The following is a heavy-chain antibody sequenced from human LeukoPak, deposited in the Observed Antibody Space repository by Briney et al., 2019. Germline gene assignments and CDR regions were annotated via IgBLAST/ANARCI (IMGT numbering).Heavy chain of an antibody. CDR3: ARSAWGPHCSSTSCRTKGGKDYYGMDV. V-gene: IGHV1-2*02. D-gene: IGHD2-2*01. Sequence: ASVKVSCKASGYTFTGYYMHWVRQAPGQGLEWMGWINPNSGGTNYAQKFQGRVTMTRDTSISTAYMELSRLRSDDTAVYYCARSAWGPHCSSTSCRTKGGKDYYGMDVWGQGTTVTVSS. CDR1: GYTFTGYY. J-gene: IGHJ6*02. CDR2: INPNSGGT.